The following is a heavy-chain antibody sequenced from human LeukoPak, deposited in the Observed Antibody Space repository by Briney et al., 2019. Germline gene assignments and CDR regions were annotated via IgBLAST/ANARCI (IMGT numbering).Heavy chain of an antibody. J-gene: IGHJ5*02. CDR1: GGSLSGYY. V-gene: IGHV4-34*01. CDR2: INHSGST. CDR3: ARGLAGVTANWFDP. D-gene: IGHD2-21*02. Sequence: SETLSLTCAVYGGSLSGYYWSWIRQPPGEGLEWIGEINHSGSTNYNPSLKSRVTISVDTSKNQFSLKLSSVTAADTAIYYCARGLAGVTANWFDPWGQGTLVTVSS.